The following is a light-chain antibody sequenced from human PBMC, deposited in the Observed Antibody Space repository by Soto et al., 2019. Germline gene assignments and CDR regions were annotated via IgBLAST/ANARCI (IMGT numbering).Light chain of an antibody. CDR1: QTISSW. J-gene: IGKJ1*01. CDR2: KAY. CDR3: QHYNSYSEA. V-gene: IGKV1-5*03. Sequence: DIQMTQSPTTLSGSVGDRVTITCRASQTISSWLAWYQQKPGKAPKLLIYKAYTLKSGVPSRFNGSGSGTEFTLTISSLQPDDFATYYCQHYNSYSEAFGQGNKVELK.